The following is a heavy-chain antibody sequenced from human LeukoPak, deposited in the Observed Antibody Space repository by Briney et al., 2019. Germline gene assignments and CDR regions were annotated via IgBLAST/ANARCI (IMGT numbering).Heavy chain of an antibody. CDR1: GFTFSVYA. CDR3: AKDRSPGRITMVRGVISY. V-gene: IGHV3-23*01. D-gene: IGHD3-10*01. CDR2: ISGSGGST. Sequence: GGSLRLSCAASGFTFSVYAMSWVRQAPGKGLEWVSAISGSGGSTYYADSVKGRFTISRDNSKNTLYLQMNSLRAEDTAVYYCAKDRSPGRITMVRGVISYWGQGTLVTVSS. J-gene: IGHJ4*02.